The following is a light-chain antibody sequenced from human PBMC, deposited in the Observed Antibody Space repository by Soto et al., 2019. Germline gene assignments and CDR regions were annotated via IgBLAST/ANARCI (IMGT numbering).Light chain of an antibody. CDR3: CSYAGTFYV. CDR2: DVS. Sequence: QSVLTQPRSVSGSPGQSVTISCTGTSSDFGGYNYVSWYQHHPGKAPKLMIYDVSERPSGVPDRFSGSKSGNTASLTISGLQAEYEAEYYCCSYAGTFYVSGTGSKVSV. J-gene: IGLJ1*01. CDR1: SSDFGGYNY. V-gene: IGLV2-11*01.